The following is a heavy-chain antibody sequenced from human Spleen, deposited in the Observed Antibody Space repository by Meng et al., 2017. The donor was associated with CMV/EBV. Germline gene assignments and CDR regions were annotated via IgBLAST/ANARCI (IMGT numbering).Heavy chain of an antibody. V-gene: IGHV3-30*18. CDR2: ISYDGNNQ. CDR1: GFTFSSYA. J-gene: IGHJ4*02. CDR3: AKQFHSGSSPGFDY. Sequence: GESLKISCAASGFTFSSYAMHWVRQAPGKGLEWLVVISYDGNNQYYSDSVKGRFTISRDNSKNTLYLQMNSLRAEDTAVYYCAKQFHSGSSPGFDYWGQGTLVTVSS. D-gene: IGHD1-26*01.